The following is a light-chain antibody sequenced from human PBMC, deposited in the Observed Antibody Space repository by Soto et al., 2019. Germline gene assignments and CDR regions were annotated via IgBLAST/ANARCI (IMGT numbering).Light chain of an antibody. J-gene: IGKJ4*01. CDR2: AAS. Sequence: IQMTQSPSSLSASVGDRVAITCRASRGINNYLNWYQQKGGKAPNRLIYAASNVPTGVPSRFNASGSGTDFTLTISGLQPEDVATYFCQKSYNTPLTVGGGTKVEI. CDR1: RGINNY. CDR3: QKSYNTPLT. V-gene: IGKV1-39*01.